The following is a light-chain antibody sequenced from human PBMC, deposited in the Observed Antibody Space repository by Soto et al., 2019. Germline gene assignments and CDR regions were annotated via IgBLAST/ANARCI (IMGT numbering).Light chain of an antibody. Sequence: EVVLTQSPGTLSLSPGERATLSCRASQSVSNNYLAWYQQKPGQAPRLLIYDASNRATDIPARFSGSGSGTDFTLTISSLEPEDFAVYYCQQRSNWPPRLTFGGGTMVDI. CDR1: QSVSNNY. CDR2: DAS. J-gene: IGKJ4*01. V-gene: IGKV3-11*01. CDR3: QQRSNWPPRLT.